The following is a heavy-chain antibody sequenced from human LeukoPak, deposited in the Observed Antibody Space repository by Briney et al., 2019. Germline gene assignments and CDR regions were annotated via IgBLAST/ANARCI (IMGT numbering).Heavy chain of an antibody. CDR3: AKDSTPYYFDY. D-gene: IGHD2-15*01. V-gene: IGHV3-30*18. Sequence: GGSLRLSCAASGFTFSSYGMHWVRQAPGKGLEWVAVISYDGSNKYYTDSVKGRFTISRDNSKNTLYLQMNSLRAEDTAVYYCAKDSTPYYFDYWGQGTLVTVSS. CDR2: ISYDGSNK. CDR1: GFTFSSYG. J-gene: IGHJ4*02.